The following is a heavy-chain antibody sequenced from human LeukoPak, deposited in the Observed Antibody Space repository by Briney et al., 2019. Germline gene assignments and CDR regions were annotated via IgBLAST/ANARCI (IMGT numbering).Heavy chain of an antibody. Sequence: GASVKVSCKASGYTFIYFHMHWVRRAPGQGLEWMGWINPKSGVTNYAQKFQGRVTLTRDTSISTAYMDLSRLTSNDTAVYYCARERPDTVMMMGRFDPWGQGTQVTVSS. V-gene: IGHV1-2*02. CDR3: ARERPDTVMMMGRFDP. D-gene: IGHD5-18*01. J-gene: IGHJ5*02. CDR1: GYTFIYFH. CDR2: INPKSGVT.